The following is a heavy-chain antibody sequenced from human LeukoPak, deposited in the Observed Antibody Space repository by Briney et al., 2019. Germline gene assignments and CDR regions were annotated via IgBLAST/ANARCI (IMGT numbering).Heavy chain of an antibody. CDR1: GFTFSSYG. V-gene: IGHV3-30*02. CDR3: AKNWEYGGNPVDY. J-gene: IGHJ4*02. Sequence: PGGSLRLSCAASGFTFSSYGMHWVRQAPGKGLEWVAFIWYDGSNKYYADSVKGRFTISRDTSKNTLYLQMNSLRPEDTAVYYCAKNWEYGGNPVDYWGQGTLVTVSS. CDR2: IWYDGSNK. D-gene: IGHD4-23*01.